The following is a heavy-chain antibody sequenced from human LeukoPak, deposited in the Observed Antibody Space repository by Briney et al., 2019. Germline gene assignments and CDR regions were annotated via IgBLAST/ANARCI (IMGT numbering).Heavy chain of an antibody. V-gene: IGHV4-59*12. D-gene: IGHD4-17*01. CDR1: GDSITTYH. CDR2: IYYSGST. J-gene: IGHJ5*02. CDR3: ARDLGGDYGWFDP. Sequence: PSETLSLTCTVSGDSITTYHWSWIRQPPGKRLEWIGYIYYSGSTYYNPSLKSRVTLSVDTSKNQFSLKLSSVTAADTAVYYCARDLGGDYGWFDPWGQGTLVTVSS.